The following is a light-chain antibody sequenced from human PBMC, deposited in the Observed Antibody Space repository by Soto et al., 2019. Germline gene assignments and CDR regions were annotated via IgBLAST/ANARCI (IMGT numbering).Light chain of an antibody. CDR2: WAS. Sequence: DIVMTQSPDSLAVSLGDRSTIKCNSSQSVLYSSNNKNYLAWYQQKPGQPPKLLIYWASTRESGVPDRFSGSGSGTDFTLTISSLQAEDVAVYYCQHYYTTPLTFGGGTKVDNK. V-gene: IGKV4-1*01. J-gene: IGKJ4*01. CDR3: QHYYTTPLT. CDR1: QSVLYSSNNKNY.